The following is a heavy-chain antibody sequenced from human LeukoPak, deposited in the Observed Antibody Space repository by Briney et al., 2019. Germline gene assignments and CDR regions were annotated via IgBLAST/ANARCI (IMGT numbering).Heavy chain of an antibody. V-gene: IGHV5-51*01. D-gene: IGHD4-17*01. Sequence: GESLKISCKGSGYSFTSYWIGWVRQMPGKGLEWMGIIYPGDSDTRYSPSFQGQVTISADKSISTAYPQWSSLKASDTAMYYCARRRSDYGDFYAFDIWGQGTMVTVSS. J-gene: IGHJ3*02. CDR2: IYPGDSDT. CDR1: GYSFTSYW. CDR3: ARRRSDYGDFYAFDI.